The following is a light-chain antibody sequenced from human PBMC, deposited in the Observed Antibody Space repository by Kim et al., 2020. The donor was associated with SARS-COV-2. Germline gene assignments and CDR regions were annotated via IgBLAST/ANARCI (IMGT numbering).Light chain of an antibody. CDR2: EVS. Sequence: GHSVTISCTGTSSDVGGYNYFSWSQQHPGKAPKLMIYEVSKRPSGVPDRFSGSKSGNTASLTVSGLQAEDEADYYCSSYAGSNNLVFGGGTQLTVL. V-gene: IGLV2-8*01. CDR3: SSYAGSNNLV. CDR1: SSDVGGYNY. J-gene: IGLJ3*02.